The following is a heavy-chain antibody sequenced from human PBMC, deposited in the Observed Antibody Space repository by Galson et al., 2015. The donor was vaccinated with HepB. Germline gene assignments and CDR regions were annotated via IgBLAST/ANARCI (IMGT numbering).Heavy chain of an antibody. D-gene: IGHD6-13*01. Sequence: SVKVSCKASGYTFTNYAMNWVRQAPGQGLEWMGWINTKTGNPTYAQGFTGRFVFSLDTSVSTAYLQINSLKAEDTAVYYCARPLRTDSSWYPFDYWGQGTLVTVPS. CDR3: ARPLRTDSSWYPFDY. CDR1: GYTFTNYA. J-gene: IGHJ4*02. V-gene: IGHV7-4-1*02. CDR2: INTKTGNP.